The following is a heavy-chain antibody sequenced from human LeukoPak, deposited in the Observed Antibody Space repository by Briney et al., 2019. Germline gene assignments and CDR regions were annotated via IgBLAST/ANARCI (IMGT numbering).Heavy chain of an antibody. D-gene: IGHD5-18*01. J-gene: IGHJ4*02. CDR1: GFTFSSYW. Sequence: GGSLRLSCAASGFTFSSYWMSWVRQAPGKGLEWVANIKQDGSEKYYVDSVKGRFTISRDNAKNSLYLQMNSLRAEDTAVYYCAREVGSVGTAMPGEIYYFDYWGQGTLVTVSS. V-gene: IGHV3-7*01. CDR3: AREVGSVGTAMPGEIYYFDY. CDR2: IKQDGSEK.